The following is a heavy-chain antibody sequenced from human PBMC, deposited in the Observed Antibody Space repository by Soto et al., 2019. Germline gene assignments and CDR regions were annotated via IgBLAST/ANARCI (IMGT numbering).Heavy chain of an antibody. J-gene: IGHJ4*02. CDR1: GYTFTSYW. CDR3: ARQGGHPSSARAYFDY. CDR2: IYPGDSDT. V-gene: IGHV5-51*01. Sequence: EVQLVQSGTELKKPGDSLKISCEGSGYTFTSYWIAWVRQMPGKGLEWMGVIYPGDSDTSYSPAFQGQVTISVDKSITTAYLQWSSLKASDTAIYYCARQGGHPSSARAYFDYWGQGTLVTVSS. D-gene: IGHD3-10*01.